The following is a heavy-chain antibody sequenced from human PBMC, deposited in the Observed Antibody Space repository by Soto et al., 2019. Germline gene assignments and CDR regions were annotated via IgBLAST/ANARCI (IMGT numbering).Heavy chain of an antibody. CDR2: ISGSGGTT. CDR3: AKDHPILVVTAIFDY. D-gene: IGHD2-21*02. Sequence: EVQLLESGGGLVQPGRSLRLSCAASGSTFSNYAMSWVRQAPGKGLEWVSGISGSGGTTYYADSVKGRFAISRDNSKNTLYLQMNSLRAEDTAIYYCAKDHPILVVTAIFDYWGQGTLITVSS. V-gene: IGHV3-23*01. CDR1: GSTFSNYA. J-gene: IGHJ4*02.